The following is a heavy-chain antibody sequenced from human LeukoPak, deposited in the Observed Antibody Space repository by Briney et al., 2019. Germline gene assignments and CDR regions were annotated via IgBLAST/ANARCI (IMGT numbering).Heavy chain of an antibody. CDR1: GFTFSSYW. J-gene: IGHJ4*02. D-gene: IGHD3-3*01. V-gene: IGHV3-74*01. Sequence: GGSLRLSCAASGFTFSSYWMHWVRQAPGKGLVWVSRINSDGSSTTYADSVKGRFTISRDNAKNTLYLQMNSLRAEDTAVYYCARAEGDFWSGYYSLDHWGQGTLVTVSS. CDR2: INSDGSST. CDR3: ARAEGDFWSGYYSLDH.